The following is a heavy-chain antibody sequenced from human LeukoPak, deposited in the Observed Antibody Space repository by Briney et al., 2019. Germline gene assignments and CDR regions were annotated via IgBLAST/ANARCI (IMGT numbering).Heavy chain of an antibody. V-gene: IGHV3-48*02. CDR2: MSSSSRTI. Sequence: GGTLRLSCAASGFIVSTSNMNWVRQAPGKGLEWVSFMSSSSRTIYYADSVKGRVSISRDNAKNSLYLQMNSLRDEDTAIYYCAIFGLGSGSRDYWGQGTLVTVSS. CDR3: AIFGLGSGSRDY. CDR1: GFIVSTSN. D-gene: IGHD3-10*01. J-gene: IGHJ4*02.